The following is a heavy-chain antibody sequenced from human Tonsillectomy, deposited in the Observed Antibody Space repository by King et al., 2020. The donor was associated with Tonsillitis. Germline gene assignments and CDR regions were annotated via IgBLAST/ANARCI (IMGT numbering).Heavy chain of an antibody. CDR3: ASLYGDYVWGHYYFDY. V-gene: IGHV4-59*01. Sequence: QLQESGPGLVKPSETLSLTCTVSGDSISSYSWSWIRQPPGKGLEWIGYIYNSGSTNYNPSLKSRVTISVDTSKNQFSLNLNPVTVADTAVYYCASLYGDYVWGHYYFDYWGQGTLVTVSS. CDR1: GDSISSYS. J-gene: IGHJ4*02. CDR2: IYNSGST. D-gene: IGHD4-17*01.